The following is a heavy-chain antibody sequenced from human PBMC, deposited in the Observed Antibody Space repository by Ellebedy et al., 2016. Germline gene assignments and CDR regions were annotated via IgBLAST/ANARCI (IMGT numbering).Heavy chain of an antibody. Sequence: GSLRLXXTVSGGSISSSSYYWGWIRQPPGKGLEWIGSIYYSGSTYYNPSLKSRVTISVDTSKNQFSLKLSSVTAADTAVYYCARGDTGRFCNSGSCYCWGQGTLVTVSS. D-gene: IGHD2-15*01. J-gene: IGHJ4*02. CDR2: IYYSGST. CDR1: GGSISSSSYY. CDR3: ARGDTGRFCNSGSCYC. V-gene: IGHV4-39*01.